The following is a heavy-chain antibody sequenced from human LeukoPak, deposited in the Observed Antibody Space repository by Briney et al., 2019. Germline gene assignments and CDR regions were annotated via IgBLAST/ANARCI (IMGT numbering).Heavy chain of an antibody. D-gene: IGHD3-22*01. CDR3: ARSLWYDSSGYYYGIFDY. V-gene: IGHV3-21*01. Sequence: GGSLRLSCAASGFTFSSYSMNWVRQAPGKGLEWVSSISSSSSYIYYAVSVKGRFTISRDNAKNSLYLQMNSLRAEDTAVYYCARSLWYDSSGYYYGIFDYWGQGTLVTVSS. J-gene: IGHJ4*02. CDR2: ISSSSSYI. CDR1: GFTFSSYS.